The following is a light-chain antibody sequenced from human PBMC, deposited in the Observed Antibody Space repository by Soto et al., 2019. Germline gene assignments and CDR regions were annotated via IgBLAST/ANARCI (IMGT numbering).Light chain of an antibody. CDR1: GSNVGTNY. V-gene: IGLV1-47*01. Sequence: HSALTQPPSASGTPGQRVTISCSGSGSNVGTNYVYWYQSLPGAAPKLLLYNSDKRPSGVPDRFSGSKSGTSASLAISGLRSEDEADYYCAAWDDSVSVLVFGGGTKLTVL. J-gene: IGLJ2*01. CDR3: AAWDDSVSVLV. CDR2: NSD.